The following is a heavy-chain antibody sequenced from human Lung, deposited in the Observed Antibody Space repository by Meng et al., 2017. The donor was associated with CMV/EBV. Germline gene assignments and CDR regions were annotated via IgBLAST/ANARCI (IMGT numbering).Heavy chain of an antibody. CDR3: AREGITGTTGFDP. CDR2: INHSGST. CDR1: GGSFSGYY. J-gene: IGHJ5*02. Sequence: SXTXSLXCAVYGGSFSGYYWSWIRQPPGKGLEWIGEINHSGSTNYNPSLKSRVTISVDTSKNQFSLKLSSVTAADTAVYYCAREGITGTTGFDPWGQGTRVT. V-gene: IGHV4-34*01. D-gene: IGHD1-7*01.